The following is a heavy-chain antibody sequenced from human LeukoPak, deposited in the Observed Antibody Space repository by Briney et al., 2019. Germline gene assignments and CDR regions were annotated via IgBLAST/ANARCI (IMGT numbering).Heavy chain of an antibody. J-gene: IGHJ4*02. CDR1: GFTFSSYA. Sequence: PGGSLRLSCAASGFTFSSYAMSWVRQAPGKGLEWVSAISGSGGSTYYADSVKGRFTNSRDNSKNTLYLQMNSLRAEDTAVYYCAKYSSGWYVQYYFDYWGQGTLVTVSS. CDR3: AKYSSGWYVQYYFDY. D-gene: IGHD6-19*01. V-gene: IGHV3-23*01. CDR2: ISGSGGST.